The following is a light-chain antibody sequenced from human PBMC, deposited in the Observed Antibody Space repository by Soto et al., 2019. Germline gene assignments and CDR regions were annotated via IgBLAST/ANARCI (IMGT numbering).Light chain of an antibody. Sequence: EIVLTQSPGTLSLSPGERATLSCRASQSVSSSYFAWYQQKPGQAPRLLIYGASSRATGIPDRFSGSGSGTEFTLTISRLEPEDFAVYYCQQYGSSPGITFGQGTLLEIK. V-gene: IGKV3-20*01. CDR1: QSVSSSY. CDR2: GAS. J-gene: IGKJ5*01. CDR3: QQYGSSPGIT.